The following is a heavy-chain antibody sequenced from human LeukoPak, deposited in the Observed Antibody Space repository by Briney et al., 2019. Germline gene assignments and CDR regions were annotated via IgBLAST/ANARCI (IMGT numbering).Heavy chain of an antibody. CDR2: ISYDGSNK. CDR3: ARSPGSGSYNIDY. Sequence: PGGSLRLSCAASGFTFSSYAMHWVRQAPGKGLEWVAVISYDGSNKYYADSVKGRFTISRDNSKNTLYLQMNSLRAEDMAVYYCARSPGSGSYNIDYWGQGTLVTVSS. CDR1: GFTFSSYA. J-gene: IGHJ4*02. D-gene: IGHD1-26*01. V-gene: IGHV3-30-3*01.